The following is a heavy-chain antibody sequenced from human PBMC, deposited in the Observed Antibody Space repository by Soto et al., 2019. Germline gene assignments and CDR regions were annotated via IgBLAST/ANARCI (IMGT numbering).Heavy chain of an antibody. D-gene: IGHD3-22*01. CDR1: GGSISSYY. Sequence: SETLSLTCTVSGGSISSYYWSWIRQPPGKGLEWIGYIYYSGSTNYNPSLKSRVTISVDTSKNQFSLKLSSVTAADTAVYYCARGDSSGYYPSGFDPWGQGTLVTVST. CDR2: IYYSGST. CDR3: ARGDSSGYYPSGFDP. J-gene: IGHJ5*02. V-gene: IGHV4-59*01.